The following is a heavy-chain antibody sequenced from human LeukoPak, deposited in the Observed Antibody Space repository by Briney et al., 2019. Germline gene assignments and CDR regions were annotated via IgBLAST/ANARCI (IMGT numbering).Heavy chain of an antibody. Sequence: GGSLRLSCAASGFSFSSYGMNWVRQAPGKGPEWVSTISGSGGNTYYADSVKGRFTISRDTSKNTLYLQMNSLRAEDTAVYYCARAYGDYGWGQGTLVTVSS. D-gene: IGHD4-17*01. CDR1: GFSFSSYG. CDR2: ISGSGGNT. V-gene: IGHV3-23*01. CDR3: ARAYGDYG. J-gene: IGHJ4*02.